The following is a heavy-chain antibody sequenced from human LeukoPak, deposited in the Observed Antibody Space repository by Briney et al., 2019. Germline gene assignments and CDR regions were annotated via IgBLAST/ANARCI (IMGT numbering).Heavy chain of an antibody. CDR2: IYPGDSDT. CDR1: GYSFTSYW. V-gene: IGHV5-51*01. Sequence: GESLKISCKGSGYSFTSYWIGWVRQMPGKGLEWMGIIYPGDSDTRYSPSFQGQVTISADKSISTAHLQWSSLKASDTAMYYCARAYCGGDCYYYYYGMDVWGQGTTVTVSS. D-gene: IGHD2-21*02. CDR3: ARAYCGGDCYYYYYGMDV. J-gene: IGHJ6*02.